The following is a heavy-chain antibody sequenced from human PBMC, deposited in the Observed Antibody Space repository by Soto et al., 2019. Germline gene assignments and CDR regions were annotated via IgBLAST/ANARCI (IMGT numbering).Heavy chain of an antibody. D-gene: IGHD2-15*01. CDR2: INGDGTSK. CDR1: GFTFSTYW. J-gene: IGHJ3*02. V-gene: IGHV3-74*01. CDR3: ETKLCGEVLDSCPPGFDR. Sequence: EVQMVESGGGLVQPGGYLRLSCAASGFTFSTYWMHWLRQVPGKGLVWLSRINGDGTSKDYADSVKVRFTVSIEHAKNQMHMQKTCLRLEETVKFYWETKLCGEVLDSCPPGFDRWFKGTEVTVSS.